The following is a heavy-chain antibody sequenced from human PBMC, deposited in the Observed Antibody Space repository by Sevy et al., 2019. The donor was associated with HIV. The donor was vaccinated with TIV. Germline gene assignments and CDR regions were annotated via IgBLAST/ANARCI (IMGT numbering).Heavy chain of an antibody. V-gene: IGHV4-59*08. D-gene: IGHD3-10*01. J-gene: IGHJ4*02. CDR3: AGENARGRGYS. CDR2: IYYNGTI. Sequence: SETLSLTCTVSGGSISSLYWNWIRQPPGKGLEWIANIYYNGTINYNPSLKSRVTLSLDTSKNQFSLRLSSVTAADTAMYYCAGENARGRGYSWGQGTLVTVSS. CDR1: GGSISSLY.